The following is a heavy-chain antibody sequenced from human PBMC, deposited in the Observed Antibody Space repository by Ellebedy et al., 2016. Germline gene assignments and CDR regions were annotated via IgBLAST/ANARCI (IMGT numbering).Heavy chain of an antibody. Sequence: GESLKISCAASGFTFSSYWMSWVRQAPGKGLEWVANIKQDGSEKYYVDSVKGRFTISRDNAKNSLYLQMNSLRAEDTAVYYCARGFVDYSNYVDWGQGTLVTVSS. CDR2: IKQDGSEK. J-gene: IGHJ4*02. D-gene: IGHD4-11*01. CDR3: ARGFVDYSNYVD. CDR1: GFTFSSYW. V-gene: IGHV3-7*04.